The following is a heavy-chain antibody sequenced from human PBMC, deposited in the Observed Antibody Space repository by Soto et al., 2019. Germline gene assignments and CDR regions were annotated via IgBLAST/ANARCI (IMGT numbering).Heavy chain of an antibody. J-gene: IGHJ4*02. CDR3: ARGRRISPCDY. Sequence: QVQLVESGGGVVQPGRSLRLSCAASGFTFSSYGMHWVRQAPGKGLEWVAVIWYDGSNKYYADSVKGRFTISRDNSKNTLYLQMNSLRAEDTAVYYCARGRRISPCDYWGQGTLVTVSS. V-gene: IGHV3-33*01. CDR1: GFTFSSYG. CDR2: IWYDGSNK.